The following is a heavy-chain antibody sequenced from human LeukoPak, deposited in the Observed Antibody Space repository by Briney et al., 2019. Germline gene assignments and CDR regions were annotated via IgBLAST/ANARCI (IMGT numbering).Heavy chain of an antibody. CDR1: GFTFSSYE. D-gene: IGHD5-12*01. CDR2: TSSSGSTI. CDR3: ARGYSGYVYYYYYYMDV. J-gene: IGHJ6*03. V-gene: IGHV3-48*03. Sequence: GGSLRLSCAASGFTFSSYEMNWVRQAPGKGLEWVSYTSSSGSTIYYADSVKGRFTISRDNAKNSLYLQMNSLRAEDTAVYYCARGYSGYVYYYYYYMDVWGKGTTVTVSS.